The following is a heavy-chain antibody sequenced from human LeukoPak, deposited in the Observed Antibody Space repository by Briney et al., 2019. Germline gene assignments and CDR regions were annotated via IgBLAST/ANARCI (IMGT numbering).Heavy chain of an antibody. V-gene: IGHV4-38-2*02. J-gene: IGHJ4*02. CDR1: GYSISSGYY. D-gene: IGHD1-26*01. CDR3: ARVSGDYFDY. CDR2: IYHSGST. Sequence: PSETLSLTCTVSGYSISSGYYWGWIRQPPGKGLEWIGSIYHSGSTYYNPSLKSRVTILVDTSKNQFSLKLSSVTAADTAVYYCARVSGDYFDYWGQGTLVTVSS.